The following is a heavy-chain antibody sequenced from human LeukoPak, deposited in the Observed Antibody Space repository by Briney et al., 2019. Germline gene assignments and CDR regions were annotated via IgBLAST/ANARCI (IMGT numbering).Heavy chain of an antibody. Sequence: PGGSLRLSCAASGFTFSSYSMDWVRQAPGKGLEWVSSISGSSRYIYYAESMKGRFAISRDNAKKLLYLQMNSLRAEDTAVYFCVRDIQGTGSPLDYWGQGTLVTVSS. D-gene: IGHD1-1*01. J-gene: IGHJ4*02. V-gene: IGHV3-21*01. CDR2: ISGSSRYI. CDR3: VRDIQGTGSPLDY. CDR1: GFTFSSYS.